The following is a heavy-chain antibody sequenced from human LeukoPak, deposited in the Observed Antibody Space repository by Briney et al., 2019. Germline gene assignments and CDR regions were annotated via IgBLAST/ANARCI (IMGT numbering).Heavy chain of an antibody. Sequence: SETLSLTCTVSGGSISSYYWSWIRQPPGKGLEWIGYIYYSGSTNYNPSLKSRVTISVDTSKNQFSLKLSSVTAADTAVYYCARLESSLGKFDYWGQGTLVTVSS. J-gene: IGHJ4*02. V-gene: IGHV4-59*01. CDR2: IYYSGST. CDR3: ARLESSLGKFDY. D-gene: IGHD3-16*01. CDR1: GGSISSYY.